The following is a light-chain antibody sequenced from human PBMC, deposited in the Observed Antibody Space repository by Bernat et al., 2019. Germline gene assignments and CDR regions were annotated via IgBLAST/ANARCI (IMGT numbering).Light chain of an antibody. CDR2: DVS. Sequence: QSALTQPRSVSGSPGQSVTISCTGTSSDVGDRNYVSWYQHHPGQAPKFIIYDVSKRPSGVPDRFSGSKSSHTASLTISGLQADDEADYYCCSYAGNSFVFGTGTKVTVL. CDR1: SSDVGDRNY. V-gene: IGLV2-11*01. CDR3: CSYAGNSFV. J-gene: IGLJ1*01.